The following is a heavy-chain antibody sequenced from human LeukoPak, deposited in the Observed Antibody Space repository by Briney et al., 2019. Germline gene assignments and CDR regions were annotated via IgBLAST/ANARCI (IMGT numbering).Heavy chain of an antibody. Sequence: SETLSLTCPVSGGSISNYYWSWIRPPPGKGLEWIGRIYSSGSTNYNPSLKSRVTMSVDTSKNQFSLNLSSVTAADTAAYFCARQGSGRSFDYWGQGSLVTVSS. J-gene: IGHJ4*02. CDR1: GGSISNYY. V-gene: IGHV4-4*07. CDR2: IYSSGST. CDR3: ARQGSGRSFDY. D-gene: IGHD3-10*01.